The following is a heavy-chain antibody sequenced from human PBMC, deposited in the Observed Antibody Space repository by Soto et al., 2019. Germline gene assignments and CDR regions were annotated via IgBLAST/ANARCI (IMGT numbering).Heavy chain of an antibody. CDR1: GFTFANFG. CDR2: ISSSGRRT. Sequence: GGSLRLSCGTSGFTFANFGMGRVRQAPGKGLYWVSGISSSGRRTYYADSVKGRFTISRDNSKNTLYLQMDSLRGDDTAVYYCAKVDQYGVVVEYFDPWGQGALVTVSS. J-gene: IGHJ4*02. CDR3: AKVDQYGVVVEYFDP. D-gene: IGHD3-3*01. V-gene: IGHV3-23*01.